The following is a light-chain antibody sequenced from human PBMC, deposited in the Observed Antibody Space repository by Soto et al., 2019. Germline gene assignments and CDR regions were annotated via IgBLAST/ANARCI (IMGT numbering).Light chain of an antibody. Sequence: DIVLTQSPDSMAVSLGERATINCKSSQSILYSPNNKNYLAWYQQKPGQPPKLLIYWASTRESGVPDRFSGSGSGTDFTLTISSLQDEDVAVYYCQQYYDAPQNFGQGTKVEIK. CDR2: WAS. CDR1: QSILYSPNNKNY. J-gene: IGKJ1*01. V-gene: IGKV4-1*01. CDR3: QQYYDAPQN.